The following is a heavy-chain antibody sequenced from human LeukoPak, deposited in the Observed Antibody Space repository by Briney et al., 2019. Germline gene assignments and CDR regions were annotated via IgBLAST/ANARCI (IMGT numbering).Heavy chain of an antibody. V-gene: IGHV1-2*02. CDR2: INPNSGGT. D-gene: IGHD3-9*01. CDR1: GYTFSSYY. Sequence: ASVKVSCKASGYTFSSYYMHWVRQAPGQGLEWMGWINPNSGGTRYAQKFQGRVTMTRDMSISTGYMEVSRLRSDDTAVYYCARGEYYDILTGQVDYWGQGTLVTVSS. J-gene: IGHJ4*02. CDR3: ARGEYYDILTGQVDY.